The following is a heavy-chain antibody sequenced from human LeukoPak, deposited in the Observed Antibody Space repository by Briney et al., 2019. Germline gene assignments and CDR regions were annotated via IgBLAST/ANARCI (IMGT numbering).Heavy chain of an antibody. V-gene: IGHV4-59*12. Sequence: ASETLSLTCTVSGGSISSYYWSWIRQPPGKGLEWIGYIYYSGSTNYKPSLKSRVTISVDTSKNQFSLKLSSVTAADPAVYYCARDNIVVVAATKAYYFDYWGQGTLVTVSS. CDR1: GGSISSYY. J-gene: IGHJ4*02. CDR2: IYYSGST. CDR3: ARDNIVVVAATKAYYFDY. D-gene: IGHD2-15*01.